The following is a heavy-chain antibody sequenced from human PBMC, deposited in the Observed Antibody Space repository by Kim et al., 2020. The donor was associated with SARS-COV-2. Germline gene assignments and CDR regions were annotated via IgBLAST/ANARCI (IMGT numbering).Heavy chain of an antibody. CDR3: AMYRTSSYYFYGMDV. CDR1: GFTLSSYS. J-gene: IGHJ6*02. D-gene: IGHD6-6*01. V-gene: IGHV3-48*02. CDR2: ISSSSGTI. Sequence: GGSLRLSCAASGFTLSSYSINWVRQAPGKGLEWVSYISSSSGTIYYADSVKGRFTISRDNAKNSLYLQMNSLRDEDTAVYYCAMYRTSSYYFYGMDVWGQGTPVTVSS.